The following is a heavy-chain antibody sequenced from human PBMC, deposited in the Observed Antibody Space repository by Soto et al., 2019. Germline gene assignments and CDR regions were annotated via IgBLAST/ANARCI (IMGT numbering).Heavy chain of an antibody. Sequence: SGGSLRLSCAASRFTFDDYGMSWVRQAPGKGLEWVSGINWNGGSTGYADSVKGRFTISRDNAKNSLYLQMNSLRAEDTALYYCARKLYYYDSSGYYYGMDVWGQGTTVTVSS. CDR3: ARKLYYYDSSGYYYGMDV. D-gene: IGHD3-22*01. CDR1: RFTFDDYG. CDR2: INWNGGST. V-gene: IGHV3-20*04. J-gene: IGHJ6*02.